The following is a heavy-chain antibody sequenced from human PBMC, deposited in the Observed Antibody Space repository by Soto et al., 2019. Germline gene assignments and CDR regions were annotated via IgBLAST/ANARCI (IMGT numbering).Heavy chain of an antibody. Sequence: GGSLRLSCAASGFAVSSKYMTWVRQAPGKGLEWVSVIYGGGTTYYADSVKGRFTVSRDNSKNTLYLQMNSLRAEDTAVFYCAKERSSGWSFDYWGQGTLVTVSS. CDR2: IYGGGTT. CDR1: GFAVSSKY. V-gene: IGHV3-53*01. CDR3: AKERSSGWSFDY. D-gene: IGHD6-19*01. J-gene: IGHJ4*02.